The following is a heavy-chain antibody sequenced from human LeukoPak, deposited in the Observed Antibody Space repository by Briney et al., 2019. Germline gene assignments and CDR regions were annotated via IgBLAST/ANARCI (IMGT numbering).Heavy chain of an antibody. CDR3: AASGTKYNWFDP. D-gene: IGHD1-26*01. J-gene: IGHJ5*02. Sequence: SETLSLTCAIYGGSFSGYYWSWIRQPPGKGLEWIGEINHSGSTNYNPSLKSRVTISVDTSKNQFSLKLSSVTAADTAVYYCAASGTKYNWFDPWGQGTLVTVSS. V-gene: IGHV4-34*01. CDR2: INHSGST. CDR1: GGSFSGYY.